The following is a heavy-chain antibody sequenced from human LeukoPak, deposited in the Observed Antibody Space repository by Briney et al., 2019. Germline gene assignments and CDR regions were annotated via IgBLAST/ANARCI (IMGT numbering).Heavy chain of an antibody. CDR3: ARARGQWLADAFDI. CDR2: ISYDGSNK. Sequence: GGSLRLSCAASGFTFSSYAMHWVRQAPGKGLEWVAVISYDGSNKYYADSVKGQFTISRDNSKNTLYLQMNSLRAEDTAVYYCARARGQWLADAFDIWGQGTMVTVSS. CDR1: GFTFSSYA. V-gene: IGHV3-30-3*01. J-gene: IGHJ3*02. D-gene: IGHD6-19*01.